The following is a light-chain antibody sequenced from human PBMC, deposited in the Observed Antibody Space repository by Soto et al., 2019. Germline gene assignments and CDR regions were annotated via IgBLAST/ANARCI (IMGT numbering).Light chain of an antibody. CDR1: QSARSSY. J-gene: IGKJ1*01. CDR3: QQAGNSACT. Sequence: EIALTQSPGTLSLSPGERATLSCRASQSARSSYLAWYQQKPGQAPSLLIYGASSRATGIPDRFGGSGSGTGFTLSISRLEPEYFAVYYCQQAGNSACTFGHGTKVEFK. V-gene: IGKV3-20*01. CDR2: GAS.